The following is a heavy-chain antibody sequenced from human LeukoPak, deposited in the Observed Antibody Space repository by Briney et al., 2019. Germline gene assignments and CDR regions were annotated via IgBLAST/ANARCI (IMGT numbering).Heavy chain of an antibody. J-gene: IGHJ4*02. CDR1: GFTFSSYV. Sequence: GESLRLSCAASGFTFSSYVMSWVRQAPGKGLEWVSVISGSGGSTYYADSVKGRFTISRVNSKNTLYLQMNSLRAEDTAVYYCAKSMATISNFDYWGQGTLVTVSS. V-gene: IGHV3-23*01. CDR2: ISGSGGST. D-gene: IGHD5-24*01. CDR3: AKSMATISNFDY.